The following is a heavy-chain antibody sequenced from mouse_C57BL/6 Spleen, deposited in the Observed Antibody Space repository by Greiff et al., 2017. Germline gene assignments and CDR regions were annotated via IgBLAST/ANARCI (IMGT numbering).Heavy chain of an antibody. CDR3: ARADDYDGFAY. CDR2: IHPNSGST. J-gene: IGHJ3*01. Sequence: QVQLQQPGAELVKPGASVKLSCKASGYTFTSYWMHWVKQRPGQGLEWIGMIHPNSGSTNYNEKFKSKATLTVDKSSSTAYMQLSSLTSEDSAVYYWARADDYDGFAYWGQGTLVTVSA. D-gene: IGHD2-4*01. CDR1: GYTFTSYW. V-gene: IGHV1-64*01.